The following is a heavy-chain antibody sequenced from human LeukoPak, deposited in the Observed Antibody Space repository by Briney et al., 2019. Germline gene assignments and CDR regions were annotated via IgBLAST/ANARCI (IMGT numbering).Heavy chain of an antibody. CDR2: ISYDGSNK. CDR3: ARGSMSTITHDWFDP. V-gene: IGHV3-30*01. CDR1: GFSFSSYV. J-gene: IGHJ5*02. D-gene: IGHD5-24*01. Sequence: GGSLRLSCAASGFSFSSYVMHWVRQAPGKGLEWVAVISYDGSNKYYADSVKGRFTISRDNSKNTLFLQMNSLRAEDTAMYYCARGSMSTITHDWFDPWGQGTLVTVSS.